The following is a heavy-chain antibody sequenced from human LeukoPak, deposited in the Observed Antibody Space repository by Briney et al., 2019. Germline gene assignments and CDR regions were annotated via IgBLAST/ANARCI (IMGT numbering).Heavy chain of an antibody. D-gene: IGHD3-22*01. V-gene: IGHV1-69*05. J-gene: IGHJ4*02. CDR3: ARGHDSSGDLYYFDY. CDR1: GGTFSSYA. Sequence: ASVKVSCKASGGTFSSYAISWVRQAPGQGLEWMGGIIPIFGTANYAQKFQGRVTITTDESTSTAYMELSSLRSDDTAVYYCARGHDSSGDLYYFDYWGQGTLVTVSS. CDR2: IIPIFGTA.